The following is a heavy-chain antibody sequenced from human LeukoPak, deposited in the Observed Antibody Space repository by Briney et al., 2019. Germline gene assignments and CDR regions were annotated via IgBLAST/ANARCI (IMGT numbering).Heavy chain of an antibody. J-gene: IGHJ3*02. V-gene: IGHV1-69*04. D-gene: IGHD2-15*01. CDR3: ARVSGGSCYSPCDDAFDI. Sequence: ASVKVSCKASGGTFSSYAISWVRQAPGQGLEWMGRIIPILGIANYAQKFQGRVTITAGKSTSTAYMELSSLRSEDTAVYYCARVSGGSCYSPCDDAFDIWGQGTMVTVSS. CDR2: IIPILGIA. CDR1: GGTFSSYA.